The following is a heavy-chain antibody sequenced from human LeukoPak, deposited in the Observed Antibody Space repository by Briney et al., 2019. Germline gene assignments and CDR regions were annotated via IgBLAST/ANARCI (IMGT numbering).Heavy chain of an antibody. V-gene: IGHV1-18*01. CDR3: ARLYGDYDEYYFDY. CDR2: ISAYNGNT. J-gene: IGHJ4*02. D-gene: IGHD4-17*01. Sequence: GASVKVSCKASGYTFTSCGISWVRQAPGQGLEWMGWISAYNGNTNYAQKLQGRVTMTTDTSTSTAYMELRSLRSDDTAVYYCARLYGDYDEYYFDYWGQGTLVTVSS. CDR1: GYTFTSCG.